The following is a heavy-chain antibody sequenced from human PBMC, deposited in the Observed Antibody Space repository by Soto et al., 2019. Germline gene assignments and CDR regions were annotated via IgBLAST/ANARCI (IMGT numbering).Heavy chain of an antibody. J-gene: IGHJ4*02. CDR1: GFTFSSNA. D-gene: IGHD6-19*01. Sequence: GGSLRLSCAVSGFTFSSNAMSWVRQAPGKGLEWVSGISGSGVNTYYVDSVKGRFTISRDNSKNTLYLQMNSLRAEDTAVYYCAKDGVDSSGWMPKSSGIDYWGQGTLVTVSS. CDR3: AKDGVDSSGWMPKSSGIDY. CDR2: ISGSGVNT. V-gene: IGHV3-23*01.